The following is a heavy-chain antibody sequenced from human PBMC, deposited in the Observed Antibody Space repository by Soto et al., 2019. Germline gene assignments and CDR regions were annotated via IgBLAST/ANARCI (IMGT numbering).Heavy chain of an antibody. CDR1: GFTFSSYG. J-gene: IGHJ4*02. D-gene: IGHD6-25*01. V-gene: IGHV3-33*01. Sequence: QVQLVESGGGVVQPGRSLRLSCAASGFTFSSYGMHWVRQAPGKGLEWVAVIWYDGSNKYYADSVKGRFTISRDNSKNTLYLQMNSLRAEYTAVYYCARDQSSGNFDYWGQGTLVTVSS. CDR2: IWYDGSNK. CDR3: ARDQSSGNFDY.